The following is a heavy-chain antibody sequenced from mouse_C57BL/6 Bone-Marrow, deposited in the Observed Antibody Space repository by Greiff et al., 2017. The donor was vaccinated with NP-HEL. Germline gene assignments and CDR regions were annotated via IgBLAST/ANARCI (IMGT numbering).Heavy chain of an antibody. CDR1: GFNFKDDY. D-gene: IGHD1-1*01. CDR2: IYPENGDT. V-gene: IGHV14-4*01. CDR3: VSDYGSPVAY. Sequence: EVQLQQSGAELVRPGASVKLSCTASGFNFKDDYMHWVKQRPEQGLEWIGWIYPENGDTEYAQKFQGKATLTADTSSNTAYLQLSSLTSEDTAVYYCVSDYGSPVAYWDRGQLITVTA. J-gene: IGHJ3*01.